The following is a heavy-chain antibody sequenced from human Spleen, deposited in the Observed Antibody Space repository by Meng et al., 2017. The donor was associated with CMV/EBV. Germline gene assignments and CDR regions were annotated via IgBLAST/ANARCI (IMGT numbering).Heavy chain of an antibody. CDR3: ARDGTWAAAAGYFDY. J-gene: IGHJ4*02. CDR2: ISPYNGDT. CDR1: GGTFSDFS. Sequence: ASVKVSCKPSGGTFSDFSIHWVRQAPGQGLEWMAWISPYNGDTKYEQKFQDRVTMTTDTSTTTAYMELRSLRSDDTAVYYCARDGTWAAAAGYFDYWGQGTLVTVSS. V-gene: IGHV1-18*01. D-gene: IGHD6-13*01.